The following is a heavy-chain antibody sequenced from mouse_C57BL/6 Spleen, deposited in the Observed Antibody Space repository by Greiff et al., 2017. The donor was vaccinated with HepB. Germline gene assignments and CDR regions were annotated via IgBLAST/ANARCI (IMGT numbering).Heavy chain of an antibody. CDR1: GYTFTDYY. J-gene: IGHJ3*01. D-gene: IGHD2-4*01. V-gene: IGHV1-76*01. CDR2: IYPGSGNT. CDR3: AREDYGRGRFAY. Sequence: VQLQQSGAELVRPGASVKLSCKASGYTFTDYYINWVKQRPGQGLEWIARIYPGSGNTYYNEKFKGKATLTAEKSSSTAYMQLSSLTSEDSAVYFCAREDYGRGRFAYWGQGTLVTVSA.